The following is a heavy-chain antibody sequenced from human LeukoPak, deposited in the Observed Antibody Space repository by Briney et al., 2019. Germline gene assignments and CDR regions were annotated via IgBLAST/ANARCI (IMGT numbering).Heavy chain of an antibody. D-gene: IGHD4-23*01. CDR3: TKDRGGSSQLGGAFDV. J-gene: IGHJ3*01. Sequence: GGSLRLSCAASGFTFSGSAMHWVRQASGKGLEWVGRIRSKANSYATAYAASVKGRFTISRDDSKNTAYLQMNSLKTEDTAVYYCTKDRGGSSQLGGAFDVWGQGTMVSVSS. CDR1: GFTFSGSA. CDR2: IRSKANSYAT. V-gene: IGHV3-73*01.